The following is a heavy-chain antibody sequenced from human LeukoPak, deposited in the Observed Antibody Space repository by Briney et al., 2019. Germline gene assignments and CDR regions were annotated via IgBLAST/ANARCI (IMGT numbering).Heavy chain of an antibody. V-gene: IGHV1-46*01. J-gene: IGHJ4*02. CDR3: ARDRGSYGYIDY. CDR2: INPSGGST. D-gene: IGHD1-26*01. CDR1: GYTFTSYY. Sequence: ASVKVSCKASGYTFTSYYIHWVRQAPGRGLEWMGIINPSGGSTSYAQKFQGRVTMTRDTSTSTVYMELSSLRSEDTAVYYCARDRGSYGYIDYWGQGTLVTVSS.